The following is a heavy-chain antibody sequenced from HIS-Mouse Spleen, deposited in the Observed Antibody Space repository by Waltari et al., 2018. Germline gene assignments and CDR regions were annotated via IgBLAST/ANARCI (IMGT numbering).Heavy chain of an antibody. V-gene: IGHV4-39*07. CDR2: IYYSGRT. J-gene: IGHJ2*01. CDR1: GGSISSRRYY. D-gene: IGHD6-13*01. CDR3: AREIPYSSSWYDWYFDL. Sequence: QLQLQESGPGLVKPSETLSLTCTVSGGSISSRRYYGCWIRQPPGKGLEWIGSIYYSGRTYYNPSLKSRVTISVDTSKNQFSLKLSSVTAADTAVYYCAREIPYSSSWYDWYFDLWGRGTLVTVSS.